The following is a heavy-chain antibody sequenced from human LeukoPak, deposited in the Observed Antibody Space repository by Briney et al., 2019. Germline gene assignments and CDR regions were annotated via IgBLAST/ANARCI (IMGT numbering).Heavy chain of an antibody. CDR2: ISASSSVR. D-gene: IGHD1-26*01. CDR1: GFTFNSYS. J-gene: IGHJ4*02. CDR3: ARDRGGSYSEIDY. Sequence: GGSLRLTCTASGFTFNSYSLNWVRQAPGTGLEWVSFISASSSVRYYADSVKGRFTISRDNAKNSLYLQMSSLRAEDTAVYYCARDRGGSYSEIDYWGQGTLITVSS. V-gene: IGHV3-48*04.